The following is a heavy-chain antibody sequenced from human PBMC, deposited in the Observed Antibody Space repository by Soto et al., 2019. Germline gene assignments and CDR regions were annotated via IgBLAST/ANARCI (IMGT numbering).Heavy chain of an antibody. CDR3: AGQRDYFGMDV. J-gene: IGHJ6*02. CDR2: IYYTGST. V-gene: IGHV4-39*01. Sequence: PXGTLSLTCTVSGGSISNSYYYWSWIRQPPGKGLEWIGSIYYTGSTYYNPSLKSRVTISVDTSKNQFSLKLSSVTAADTAVYYCAGQRDYFGMDVWRQGTTVTVSS. CDR1: GGSISNSYYY.